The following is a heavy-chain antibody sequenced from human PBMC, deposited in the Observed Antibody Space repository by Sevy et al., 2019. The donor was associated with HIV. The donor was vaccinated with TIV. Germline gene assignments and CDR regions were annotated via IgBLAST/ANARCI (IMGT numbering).Heavy chain of an antibody. V-gene: IGHV3-23*01. CDR1: GFTFSSYA. J-gene: IGHJ4*02. Sequence: GGSLRLSCAASGFTFSSYAMSWVRQAPGKGLEWVSAISGSGGSTYYADSVKGRFTISRDNSKNTLYLQMNSLRAEDTAVYYCAKDVVGATTFWDYWGQRTLVTVSS. D-gene: IGHD1-26*01. CDR2: ISGSGGST. CDR3: AKDVVGATTFWDY.